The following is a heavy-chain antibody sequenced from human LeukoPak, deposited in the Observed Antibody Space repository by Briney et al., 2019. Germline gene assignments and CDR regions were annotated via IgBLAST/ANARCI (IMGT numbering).Heavy chain of an antibody. CDR2: IYTSGST. CDR1: GGSISSGSYY. V-gene: IGHV4-61*02. D-gene: IGHD3-10*01. J-gene: IGHJ6*03. Sequence: SQTLSLTCTVSGGSISSGSYYWSWIRQPAGKGLKWIGRIYTSGSTNYNPSLKSRVTISVDTSKNQFSLKLSSVTAADTAVYYSARAASYYYGSGSYYNDYYYYYMDVWGKGTTVTVSS. CDR3: ARAASYYYGSGSYYNDYYYYYMDV.